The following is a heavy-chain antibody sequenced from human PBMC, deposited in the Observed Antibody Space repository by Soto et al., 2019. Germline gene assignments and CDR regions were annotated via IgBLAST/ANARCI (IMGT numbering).Heavy chain of an antibody. D-gene: IGHD2-21*02. Sequence: GASVKVYFKASGCTFSSYAISWVRQAPGQGLEWMGGIIPIFGTANYAQKFQGRVTITADKSTSTAYMELSSLRSEDTAVYYCANVGVCGGDCYSGPHFDYWGQGTLVTVSS. J-gene: IGHJ4*02. V-gene: IGHV1-69*06. CDR2: IIPIFGTA. CDR1: GCTFSSYA. CDR3: ANVGVCGGDCYSGPHFDY.